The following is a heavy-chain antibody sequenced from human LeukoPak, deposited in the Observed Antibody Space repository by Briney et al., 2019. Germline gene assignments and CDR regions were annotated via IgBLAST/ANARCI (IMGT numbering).Heavy chain of an antibody. Sequence: GGSLRLSCVASGFTFSSYPMTWVRQAPGKGLEWVSAISISGDSTYYADSVKGRFTISRDNSKNTLYLQMNSLRGEDTAIYYCAKDRGYRGQGTLVTVSS. J-gene: IGHJ4*02. CDR3: AKDRGY. CDR2: ISISGDST. V-gene: IGHV3-23*01. CDR1: GFTFSSYP.